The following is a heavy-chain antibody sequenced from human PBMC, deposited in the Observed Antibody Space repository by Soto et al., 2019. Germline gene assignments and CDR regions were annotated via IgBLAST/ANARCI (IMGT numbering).Heavy chain of an antibody. V-gene: IGHV4-59*01. J-gene: IGHJ6*02. CDR3: ARDLTDDYGDYSSSRGSYYYYGMDV. CDR2: IYYSGST. CDR1: GGSISSYY. D-gene: IGHD4-17*01. Sequence: SETLSLTCTVSGGSISSYYWSWIRQPPGKGLEWIGYIYYSGSTNYNPSLKSRVTISVDTSKNQFSLKLSSVTAADTAVYYCARDLTDDYGDYSSSRGSYYYYGMDVWGQGTTVTVSS.